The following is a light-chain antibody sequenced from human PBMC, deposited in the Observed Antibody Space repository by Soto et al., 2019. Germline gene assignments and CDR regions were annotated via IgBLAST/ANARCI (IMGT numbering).Light chain of an antibody. V-gene: IGKV3-20*01. CDR3: QQYGSSGT. J-gene: IGKJ1*01. Sequence: EIVLTQSPGTLSLSPGERATLSCRASQSGSSSYLAWYQQKAGQAPRLLIYGVSTRATGIPDRFSGSGSGTDFTLTISRLEPEDFAVYYCQQYGSSGTFGQGTKVDIK. CDR2: GVS. CDR1: QSGSSSY.